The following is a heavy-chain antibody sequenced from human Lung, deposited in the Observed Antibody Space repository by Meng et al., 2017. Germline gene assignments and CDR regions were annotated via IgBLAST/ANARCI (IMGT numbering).Heavy chain of an antibody. CDR2: INRDGTKP. Sequence: GRLVESGGGLVPPGGSLCLSCAASGFTFTDHWMHWVRQGPGKGLVWVSRINRDGTKPTYADSVKGRFTISRDNAKNTLYLQMNNLRAEDTAFYYCTNDRLNHWGQGALVTVSS. D-gene: IGHD1-1*01. CDR3: TNDRLNH. J-gene: IGHJ1*01. V-gene: IGHV3-74*01. CDR1: GFTFTDHW.